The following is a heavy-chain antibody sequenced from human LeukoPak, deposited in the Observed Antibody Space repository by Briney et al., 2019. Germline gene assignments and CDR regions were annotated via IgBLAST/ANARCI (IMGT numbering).Heavy chain of an antibody. Sequence: SETLSLTCAVYGGSFSGYYWSRIRQPPGKGLEWIGYMYMSGSAYYNLSLKSRVTISVDTSKNQFSLKLSSVTAADTAVYYCARHMHFWSKPYFDLWGRGTLVTVSS. J-gene: IGHJ2*01. CDR2: MYMSGSA. V-gene: IGHV4-4*09. D-gene: IGHD3-3*02. CDR1: GGSFSGYY. CDR3: ARHMHFWSKPYFDL.